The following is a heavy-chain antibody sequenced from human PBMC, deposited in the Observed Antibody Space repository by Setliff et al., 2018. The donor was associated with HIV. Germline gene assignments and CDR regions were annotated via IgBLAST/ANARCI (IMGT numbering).Heavy chain of an antibody. CDR3: ARGVLSLGTYYYYMDV. CDR2: IYTSGGT. J-gene: IGHJ6*03. CDR1: GGSISSGSYY. D-gene: IGHD3-16*01. Sequence: PSETLSLTCTVSGGSISSGSYYWSWIRQPAGKGLEWMGRIYTSGGTHYNPALESRLTISVDPSKNQISLRLNSVTAADTGVYYCARGVLSLGTYYYYMDVWGKGTMVTV. V-gene: IGHV4-61*02.